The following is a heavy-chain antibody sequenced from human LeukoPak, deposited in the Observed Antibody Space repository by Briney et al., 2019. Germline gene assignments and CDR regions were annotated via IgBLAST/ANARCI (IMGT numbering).Heavy chain of an antibody. CDR1: GYSISSGYY. CDR2: IYHSGST. D-gene: IGHD1-26*01. V-gene: IGHV4-38-2*02. J-gene: IGHJ4*02. Sequence: PSETLSLTCTVSGYSISSGYYWGWIRQPPGKGLEWIGSIYHSGSTYYNPSLKSRVTISVDTSKNRFSLKLSSVTAADTAVYYCARGGIGSDYWGQGTLVTVSS. CDR3: ARGGIGSDY.